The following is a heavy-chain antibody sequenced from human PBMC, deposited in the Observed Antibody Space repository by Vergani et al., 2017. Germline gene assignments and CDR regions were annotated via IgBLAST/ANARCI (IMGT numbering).Heavy chain of an antibody. CDR3: ARDSFGWSGYYTHNWFDP. CDR2: IYYSGST. D-gene: IGHD3-3*01. V-gene: IGHV4-31*03. CDR1: GGSISSGGYY. Sequence: QVQLQESGPGLVKPSQTLSLTCTVSGGSISSGGYYWSWLRQHPGKGLEWIGYIYYSGSTYYNPSLKSRGTISVDRSKNQFSLKLSSVTAADTAVYYCARDSFGWSGYYTHNWFDPWGQGTLVTVSS. J-gene: IGHJ5*02.